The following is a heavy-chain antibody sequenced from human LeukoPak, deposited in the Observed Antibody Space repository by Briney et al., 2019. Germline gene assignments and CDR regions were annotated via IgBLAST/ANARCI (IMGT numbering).Heavy chain of an antibody. D-gene: IGHD2-15*01. V-gene: IGHV3-23*01. CDR2: ISSSGYNT. J-gene: IGHJ4*02. CDR3: AKDTGTSRNYIALVAATHF. CDR1: GFIFSSYA. Sequence: TGGSLRHSCAASGFIFSSYAMSCVRQAPGKGLEWVSGISSSGYNTYHADSVKGRFTISRDNSKNTLYLLMNSLRAEDTAVYYCAKDTGTSRNYIALVAATHFWGQGTLLTVSS.